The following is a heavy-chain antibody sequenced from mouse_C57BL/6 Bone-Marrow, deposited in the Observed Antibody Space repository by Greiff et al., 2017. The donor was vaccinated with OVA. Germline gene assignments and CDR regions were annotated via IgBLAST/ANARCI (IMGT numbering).Heavy chain of an antibody. CDR1: GFTFSCYA. V-gene: IGHV5-9-1*02. Sequence: EVHLVESGEGLVKPGGSLKLSCAASGFTFSCYAMSWVRQTPEKRLEWVASISSGGDYIYYADTVKGRFTISRDNARNTLYLQMSSLKSEDTAMYDCTRLIDAMDYWGQGTSVTVSA. CDR2: ISSGGDYI. J-gene: IGHJ4*01. CDR3: TRLIDAMDY.